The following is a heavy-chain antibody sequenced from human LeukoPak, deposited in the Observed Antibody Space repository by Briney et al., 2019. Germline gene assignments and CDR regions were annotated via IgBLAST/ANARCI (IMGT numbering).Heavy chain of an antibody. CDR3: ASENIVGTSGALFDY. Sequence: GGSLRPSCAASGFTFSRHAMGWVRQAPGRGLEWVSSIPSSGSYRYHSDSVKGRFTISRDNAKNSLYLQMNSLRVEDTAVYYCASENIVGTSGALFDYWGQGTLVTGSS. CDR2: IPSSGSYR. J-gene: IGHJ4*02. D-gene: IGHD5-12*01. V-gene: IGHV3-21*01. CDR1: GFTFSRHA.